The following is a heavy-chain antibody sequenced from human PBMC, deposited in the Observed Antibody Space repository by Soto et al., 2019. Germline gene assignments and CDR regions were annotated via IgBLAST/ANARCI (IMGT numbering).Heavy chain of an antibody. CDR2: ISGSGGST. J-gene: IGHJ4*02. CDR1: GFTFSSYA. V-gene: IGHV3-23*01. D-gene: IGHD6-13*01. Sequence: GESLKISCAASGFTFSSYAMSWVRQAPGKGLEWVSAISGSGGSTYYADSVKGRFTISRDNSKNTLYLQMNSLRAEDTAVYYCAKDLLALSSSWYFDYWGQGTLVTVSS. CDR3: AKDLLALSSSWYFDY.